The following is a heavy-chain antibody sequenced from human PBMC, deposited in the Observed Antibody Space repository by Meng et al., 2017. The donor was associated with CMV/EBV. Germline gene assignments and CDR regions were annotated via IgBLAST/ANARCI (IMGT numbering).Heavy chain of an antibody. CDR2: IVVGSGNT. D-gene: IGHD2-2*01. CDR1: GFTFTSSA. Sequence: SVKVSCKASGFTFTSSAVQWVRQARGQRLEWIGWIVVGSGNTNYAQKFQERVTITRDMSTSTAYMELSSLRSEDTAVYYCARADIVVVPAARKVYYYYGMDVWGQGTTVTVSS. J-gene: IGHJ6*02. CDR3: ARADIVVVPAARKVYYYYGMDV. V-gene: IGHV1-58*01.